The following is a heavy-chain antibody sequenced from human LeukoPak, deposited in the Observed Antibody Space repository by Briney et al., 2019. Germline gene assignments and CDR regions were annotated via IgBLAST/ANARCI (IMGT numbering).Heavy chain of an antibody. CDR3: ARAGYCSSTSCYNFDY. CDR2: INAGNGNT. J-gene: IGHJ4*02. CDR1: GYTFTSYA. D-gene: IGHD2-2*02. Sequence: GASVKVSCKASGYTFTSYAMHWVRQAPGQRLEWMGWINAGNGNTKYSQEFQGRVTITRDTSASTAYMELSSLRSEDMAVYYCARAGYCSSTSCYNFDYWGQGTLVTVSS. V-gene: IGHV1-3*03.